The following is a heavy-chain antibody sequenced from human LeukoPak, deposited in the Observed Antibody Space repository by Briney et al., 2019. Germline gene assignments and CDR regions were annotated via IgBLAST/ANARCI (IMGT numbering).Heavy chain of an antibody. CDR1: GYTLTELS. CDR2: FDPEDGET. V-gene: IGHV1-24*01. D-gene: IGHD3-10*01. CDR3: ATGNYYGSGSYGSSYFDY. J-gene: IGHJ4*02. Sequence: ASVKVSCKVPGYTLTELSMHWVRQAPGKGLEWMGGFDPEDGETIYAQKFQGRVTMTEDTSTDTAYMELSSLRSEDTAVYYCATGNYYGSGSYGSSYFDYWGQGTLVTVSS.